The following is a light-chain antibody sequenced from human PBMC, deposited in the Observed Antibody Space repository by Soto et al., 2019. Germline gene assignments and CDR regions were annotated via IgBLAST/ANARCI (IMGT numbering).Light chain of an antibody. CDR1: LDISNY. Sequence: DIQMTQSPSTLSASVGDRVTITCQASLDISNYLNWYQQKPGKAPKLLIYDASNLETGVPSRFSGSGSGTDFTFTISSLPPEDIATYYCQQYDNLPYTFGQGTKLEIK. CDR3: QQYDNLPYT. V-gene: IGKV1-33*01. CDR2: DAS. J-gene: IGKJ2*01.